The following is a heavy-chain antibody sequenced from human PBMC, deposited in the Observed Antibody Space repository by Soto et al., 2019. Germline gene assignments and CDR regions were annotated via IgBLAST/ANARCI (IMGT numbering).Heavy chain of an antibody. CDR2: ISYDGSNK. Sequence: QVQLVESGGVVVQPGRSLRLSCAASGFTFSSYAMHWVRQAPGKGLEWVAVISYDGSNKYYADSVKGRFTISRDNSKNTLYLQMNSLRAEDTAVYYCARDKPNNSGFDYWGQGTLVTVSS. J-gene: IGHJ4*02. V-gene: IGHV3-30-3*01. D-gene: IGHD7-27*01. CDR3: ARDKPNNSGFDY. CDR1: GFTFSSYA.